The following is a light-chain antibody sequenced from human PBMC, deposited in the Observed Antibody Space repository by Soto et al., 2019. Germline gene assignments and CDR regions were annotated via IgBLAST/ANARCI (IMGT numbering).Light chain of an antibody. CDR2: GTS. CDR3: QQYGSSQIT. CDR1: QSVSSSY. Sequence: EIVLTQSPGTLSLSPGERATLSCRASQSVSSSYLAWYQQKPGQAPRLLIYGTSNRATGIPDRFSGSGSGTDFSLTISRLEPEDFAVYYCQQYGSSQITFGQGKRLEIK. J-gene: IGKJ5*01. V-gene: IGKV3-20*01.